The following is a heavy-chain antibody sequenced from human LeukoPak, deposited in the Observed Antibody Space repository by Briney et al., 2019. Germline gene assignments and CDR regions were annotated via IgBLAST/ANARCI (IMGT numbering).Heavy chain of an antibody. Sequence: SETLSLTCTVSGGSISSYYWSWIRQPAGKGLGWIGRIYTSGSTNYNPSLKSRVTMSVDTSKNQFSLKLSSVTAADTAVYYCAREVYYYGSGSYFNYWGQGTLVTVSS. CDR1: GGSISSYY. CDR2: IYTSGST. J-gene: IGHJ4*02. D-gene: IGHD3-10*01. CDR3: AREVYYYGSGSYFNY. V-gene: IGHV4-4*07.